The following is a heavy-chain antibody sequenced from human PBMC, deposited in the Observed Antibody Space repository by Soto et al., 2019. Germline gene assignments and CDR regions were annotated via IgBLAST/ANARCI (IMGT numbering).Heavy chain of an antibody. V-gene: IGHV3-43*01. J-gene: IGHJ4*02. D-gene: IGHD3-22*01. Sequence: EVQLVESGGVVVQPGGSLRLSCAASGFTFDEYSMNWVRQSPGKGLEWVSLISWDGGSTYYADSVMGRFTISRDNSKNSLQLQKNRLRTEDTALYCCAASHYYDSRGLYVGYWGQGTLVTGSS. CDR1: GFTFDEYS. CDR3: AASHYYDSRGLYVGY. CDR2: ISWDGGST.